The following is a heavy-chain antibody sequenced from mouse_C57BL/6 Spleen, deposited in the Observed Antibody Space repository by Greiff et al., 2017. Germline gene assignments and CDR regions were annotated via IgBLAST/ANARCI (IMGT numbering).Heavy chain of an antibody. CDR1: GYTFTSYW. D-gene: IGHD2-4*01. Sequence: VKLQQPGAELVRPGSSVKLSCKASGYTFTSYWMHWVKQRPIQGLEWIGNIDPSDSETHYNQKFKDKATLTVDKSSSTAYMQLSSLTSEDSAVYYCARGWGSRSDYADAMDYWGQGTSVTVSS. J-gene: IGHJ4*01. CDR2: IDPSDSET. CDR3: ARGWGSRSDYADAMDY. V-gene: IGHV1-52*01.